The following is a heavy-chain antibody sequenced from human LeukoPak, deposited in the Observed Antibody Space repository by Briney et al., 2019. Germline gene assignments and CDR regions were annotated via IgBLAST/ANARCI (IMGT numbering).Heavy chain of an antibody. V-gene: IGHV3-53*01. CDR3: ARPYSSGWYGIDY. CDR1: GFTVSSNY. Sequence: GGSLRLSCAASGFTVSSNYMSWVRQAPEKGLEWVSVIYSGGSTYYADSVKGRFTISRDNSKNTLYLQMNSLRAEDTAVYYCARPYSSGWYGIDYWGQGALVTVSS. CDR2: IYSGGST. J-gene: IGHJ4*02. D-gene: IGHD6-19*01.